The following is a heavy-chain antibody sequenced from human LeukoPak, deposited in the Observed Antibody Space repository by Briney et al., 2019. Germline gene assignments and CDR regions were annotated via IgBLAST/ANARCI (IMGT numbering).Heavy chain of an antibody. D-gene: IGHD2-15*01. CDR2: INHSGST. CDR1: GGSFSGYY. Sequence: PSETLSLTCAVYGGSFSGYYWSWIRQPPGKGLEWIGEINHSGSTNYNPPLKSRVTISVDTSKNQFSLKLSSVTAADTAVYYCARGRWGYCSGGSCYHLGGVYYYYYGMDVWGQGTTVTVSS. J-gene: IGHJ6*02. CDR3: ARGRWGYCSGGSCYHLGGVYYYYYGMDV. V-gene: IGHV4-34*01.